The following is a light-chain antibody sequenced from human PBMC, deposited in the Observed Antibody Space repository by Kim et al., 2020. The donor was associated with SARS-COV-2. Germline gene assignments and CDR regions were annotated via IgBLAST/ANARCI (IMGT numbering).Light chain of an antibody. CDR3: QAWDSGTAV. Sequence: YELTQPPSLSVSPGQTATITCSGDKLGDKFASWYQQKPGQSPVLVIYQDNKRPSGIPERFSGSNSGNTATLTISGTQAMDEADYYCQAWDSGTAVFGGGTQLTVL. V-gene: IGLV3-1*01. J-gene: IGLJ2*01. CDR2: QDN. CDR1: KLGDKF.